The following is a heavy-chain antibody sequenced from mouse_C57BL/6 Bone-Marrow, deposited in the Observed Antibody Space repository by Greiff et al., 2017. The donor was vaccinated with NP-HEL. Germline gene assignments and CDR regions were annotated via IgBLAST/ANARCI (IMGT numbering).Heavy chain of an antibody. CDR2: IRLKSDNYAT. D-gene: IGHD1-1*01. CDR3: TYYGSSYSDY. Sequence: EVKLQESGGGLVQPGGSMKLSCVASGFTFSNYWMNWVRQSPEKGLEWVAQIRLKSDNYATHYAESVKGRFTISRDDSKSSVYLQMNNLRAEDTVIYYCTYYGSSYSDYWGQGTTLTVSS. CDR1: GFTFSNYW. V-gene: IGHV6-3*01. J-gene: IGHJ2*01.